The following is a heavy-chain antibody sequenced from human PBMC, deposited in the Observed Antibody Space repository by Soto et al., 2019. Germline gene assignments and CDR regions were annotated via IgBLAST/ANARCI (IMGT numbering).Heavy chain of an antibody. CDR3: ARGGWNSGYD. CDR1: GFTFSNYA. Sequence: PGGSLRLSCAASGFTFSNYAMTWVRQAPGKGLEWASVISGSSGSTYYADSVKGRFTISRDNSKNTLYLQLNSLRAEDTAVYYCARGGWNSGYDWGQGTLVTVSS. J-gene: IGHJ4*02. CDR2: ISGSSGST. V-gene: IGHV3-23*01. D-gene: IGHD5-12*01.